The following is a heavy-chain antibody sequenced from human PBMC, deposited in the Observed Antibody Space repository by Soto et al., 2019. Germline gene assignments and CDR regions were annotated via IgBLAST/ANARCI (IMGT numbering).Heavy chain of an antibody. CDR3: ARGPRSSWYPYYYYGMDV. D-gene: IGHD6-13*01. CDR2: IKQDGSEK. V-gene: IGHV3-7*01. CDR1: GFTFSSYW. J-gene: IGHJ6*02. Sequence: PGGSLRLSCAASGFTFSSYWMSWVRQAPGKGLEWVANIKQDGSEKYYVDSVKGRFTISRDNAKNSLYLQMNSLRAEDTAVYYCARGPRSSWYPYYYYGMDVWGQGTTVTVSS.